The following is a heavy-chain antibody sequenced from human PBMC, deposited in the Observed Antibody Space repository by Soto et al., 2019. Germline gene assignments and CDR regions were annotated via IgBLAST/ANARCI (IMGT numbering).Heavy chain of an antibody. D-gene: IGHD3-10*01. CDR3: AHSAPQLLWFGEYAFDI. J-gene: IGHJ3*02. CDR2: IYWDDDK. V-gene: IGHV2-5*02. Sequence: QITLKESGPTLVKPTQTLTLTCTFSGFSLSTSGVGVGWIRQPPGKALEWLAFIYWDDDKRYSQSLKSRLTITKDTSKNQVVLTMTNMDPVDTATYYCAHSAPQLLWFGEYAFDIWGQGTMVTVSS. CDR1: GFSLSTSGVG.